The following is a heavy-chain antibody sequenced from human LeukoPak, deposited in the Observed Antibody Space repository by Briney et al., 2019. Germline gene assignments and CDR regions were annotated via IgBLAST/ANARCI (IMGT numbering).Heavy chain of an antibody. CDR2: IYYSGST. CDR1: GGSISSYY. D-gene: IGHD4-17*01. Sequence: SETLSLTCTVSGGSISSYYWSWIRQPPGKGLEWIGYIYYSGSTNYNPSLKSRVTISVDTSKNQFSLKPSSVTAADTAVYYCARRGTVTHGVWFDPWGQGTLVTVSS. CDR3: ARRGTVTHGVWFDP. J-gene: IGHJ5*02. V-gene: IGHV4-59*01.